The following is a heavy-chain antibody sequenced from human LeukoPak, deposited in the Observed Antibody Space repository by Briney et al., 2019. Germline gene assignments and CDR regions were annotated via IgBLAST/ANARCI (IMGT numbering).Heavy chain of an antibody. CDR2: INHSGST. CDR1: GGSFSGYY. D-gene: IGHD3-10*01. CDR3: ARLKGHHYGSGSYFLLDY. Sequence: SETLSLTCAVYGGSFSGYYWSWIRQPPGKGLEWIGEINHSGSTNYNPSPKSRVTISVDTSKNQFSLKLSSVTAADTAVYYCARLKGHHYGSGSYFLLDYWGQGTLVTVSS. J-gene: IGHJ4*02. V-gene: IGHV4-34*01.